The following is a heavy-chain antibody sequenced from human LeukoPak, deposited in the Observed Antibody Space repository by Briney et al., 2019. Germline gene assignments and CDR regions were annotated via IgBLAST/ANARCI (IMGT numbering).Heavy chain of an antibody. CDR1: GGSSSSSSYY. CDR3: ARFEYYGSGSEDY. D-gene: IGHD3-10*01. CDR2: IYYSGIT. V-gene: IGHV4-39*01. Sequence: SETLSLXCTVSGGSSSSSSYYWGWIRQPPGKGLEWIGSIYYSGITYYNPSLKSRVTISVDTSKNQFSLRLSSVTAADTAVYYCARFEYYGSGSEDYWGQGTLVTVSS. J-gene: IGHJ4*02.